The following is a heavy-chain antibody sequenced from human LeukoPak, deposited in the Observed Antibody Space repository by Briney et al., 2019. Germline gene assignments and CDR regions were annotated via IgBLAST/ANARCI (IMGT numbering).Heavy chain of an antibody. V-gene: IGHV4-34*01. CDR3: ARGLLAAQPYGMDV. Sequence: SETLSLTCAVYGGSFSGYYWGWIRQPPGKGLEWIGEINHSGSTNYNPSLKSRVTISVDTSKNQFSLKLSSVTAADTAVYYCARGLLAAQPYGMDVWGQGTTVTVSS. D-gene: IGHD6-13*01. CDR2: INHSGST. CDR1: GGSFSGYY. J-gene: IGHJ6*02.